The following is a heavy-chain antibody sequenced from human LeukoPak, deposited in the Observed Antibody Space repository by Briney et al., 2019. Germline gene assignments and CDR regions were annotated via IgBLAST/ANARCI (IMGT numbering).Heavy chain of an antibody. J-gene: IGHJ1*01. D-gene: IGHD3-3*01. Sequence: GASVKVSCKASGYTFTSYDINWVRQATGQGLEWMGWMNPNSGNTGYAQKFQGRVTITRNTSISTAYMELSSLRSEDTAVYYCARGRSYDFWSGYYRSEYFQHWGRRTLVTVSS. CDR1: GYTFTSYD. V-gene: IGHV1-8*03. CDR3: ARGRSYDFWSGYYRSEYFQH. CDR2: MNPNSGNT.